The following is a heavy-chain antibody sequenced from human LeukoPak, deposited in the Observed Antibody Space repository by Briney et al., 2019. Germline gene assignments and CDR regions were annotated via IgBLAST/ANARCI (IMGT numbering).Heavy chain of an antibody. J-gene: IGHJ4*02. Sequence: KPSETLSLTCSVSGYSFTSGHYWGWIRQPPGKGLEWIANIYHTGSAHYNPSLKSRVTISVDTSKNQFSLELSSVTAADTAVYYCVRYCTSTTCILRGFDYWGQGTLVTVSS. CDR3: VRYCTSTTCILRGFDY. D-gene: IGHD2-2*01. CDR1: GYSFTSGHY. CDR2: IYHTGSA. V-gene: IGHV4-38-2*01.